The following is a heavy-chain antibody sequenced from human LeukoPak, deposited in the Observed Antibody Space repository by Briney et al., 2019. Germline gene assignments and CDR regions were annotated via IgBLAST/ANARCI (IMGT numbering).Heavy chain of an antibody. D-gene: IGHD2-8*02. Sequence: GGSLRLSCAASGFTFSSYAMHWVRQAPGKGLEWVAFIRYDGSNKYYADSVKGRFTISRDNSKNTLYLQMNSLRAEDTAVYYCAKDGPQGAGGFNYWGQGTLVTVSS. CDR2: IRYDGSNK. CDR3: AKDGPQGAGGFNY. J-gene: IGHJ4*02. V-gene: IGHV3-30*02. CDR1: GFTFSSYA.